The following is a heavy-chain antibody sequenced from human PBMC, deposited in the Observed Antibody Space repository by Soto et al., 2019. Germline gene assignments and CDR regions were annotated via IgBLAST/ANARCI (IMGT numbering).Heavy chain of an antibody. D-gene: IGHD6-13*01. CDR1: GYTFTCYY. Sequence: ASVKVSCKASGYTFTCYYMHWVRQAPGQGLEWMGWINPNSGGTNYAQKFQGWVTMTRDTSISTAYMELSRLRSDDTAVYYCARVVSEGGYSSSWYYFDYWGQGTLVTVSS. J-gene: IGHJ4*02. CDR2: INPNSGGT. CDR3: ARVVSEGGYSSSWYYFDY. V-gene: IGHV1-2*04.